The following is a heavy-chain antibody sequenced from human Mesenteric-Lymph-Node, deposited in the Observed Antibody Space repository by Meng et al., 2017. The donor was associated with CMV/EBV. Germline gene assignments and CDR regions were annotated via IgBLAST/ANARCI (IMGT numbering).Heavy chain of an antibody. J-gene: IGHJ6*02. CDR3: AKSHSDFWTGYLPYMDV. CDR1: GYTFTSYD. Sequence: ASVKVSCKASGYTFTSYDINWVRQATGQGLEWIGFINPNNGGTNWAQKFLGRVTLTRDTAISTAYMELSRLTSEDAAVYYCAKSHSDFWTGYLPYMDVWGQGTTVTVSS. CDR2: INPNNGGT. V-gene: IGHV1-2*02. D-gene: IGHD3/OR15-3a*01.